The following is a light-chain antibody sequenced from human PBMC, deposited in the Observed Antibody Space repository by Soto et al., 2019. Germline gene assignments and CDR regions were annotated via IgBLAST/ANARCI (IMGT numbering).Light chain of an antibody. V-gene: IGKV1-6*01. CDR1: QGIRND. J-gene: IGKJ1*01. CDR3: LQDYNFPWT. Sequence: AIQMTQSPSSLSASIGDRVTITCRASQGIRNDLGWYQQKPGKAPKLIIYAASSLEGGVPSRFSGSGSGTDFTLTISSLQPEDFATYFCLQDYNFPWTFGQGTKVEIK. CDR2: AAS.